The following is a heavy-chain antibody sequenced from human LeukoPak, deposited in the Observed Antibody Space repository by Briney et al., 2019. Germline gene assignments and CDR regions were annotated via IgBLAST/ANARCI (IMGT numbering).Heavy chain of an antibody. D-gene: IGHD3-3*01. CDR1: GFTFSNAW. CDR2: ISSSSSTI. V-gene: IGHV3-48*01. Sequence: PGGSLRLSCAASGFTFSNAWMSWVRQAPGKGLEWVSYISSSSSTIYYADSVKGRFTISRDNAKNSLYLQMNSLRAEDTAVYYCARDPTIFGVVIPHFDYWGQGTLVTVSS. J-gene: IGHJ4*02. CDR3: ARDPTIFGVVIPHFDY.